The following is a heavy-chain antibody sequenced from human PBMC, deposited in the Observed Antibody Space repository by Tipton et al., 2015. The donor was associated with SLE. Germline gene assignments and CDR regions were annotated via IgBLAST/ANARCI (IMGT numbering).Heavy chain of an antibody. D-gene: IGHD6-19*01. CDR2: ISYDGSNN. Sequence: SLRLSCAASGFTFSSYAMHWVRQAPGKWLEWVAVISYDGSNNYYADSVKGRFTISRDNSKNTLDLQMNSLRAEDTAAYYCAREADFDYWGQGTLVTVSS. J-gene: IGHJ4*02. CDR3: AREADFDY. CDR1: GFTFSSYA. V-gene: IGHV3-30*04.